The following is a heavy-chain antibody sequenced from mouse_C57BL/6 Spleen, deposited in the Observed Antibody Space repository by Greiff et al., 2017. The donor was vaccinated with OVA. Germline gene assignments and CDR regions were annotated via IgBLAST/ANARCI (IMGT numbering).Heavy chain of an antibody. V-gene: IGHV7-1*01. CDR3: ARGTGTYFDY. CDR1: GFTFSDFY. J-gene: IGHJ2*01. Sequence: EVKVVESGGGLVQSGRSLRLSCATSGFTFSDFYMEWVRQAPGKGLEWIAASRNKANDYTTEYSASVKGRFIVSRDTSQSILFLQMNALRAEDTAIYYCARGTGTYFDYWGQGTTLTVSS. CDR2: SRNKANDYTT. D-gene: IGHD4-1*01.